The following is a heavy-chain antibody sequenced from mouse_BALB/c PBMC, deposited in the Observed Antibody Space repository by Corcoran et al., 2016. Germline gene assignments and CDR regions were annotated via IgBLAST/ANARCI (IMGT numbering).Heavy chain of an antibody. Sequence: EVQLQQSGPELVKPGASMKISCKASGYSFTGYTMNWVKQSHGKNLEWIGIINPYNGGTSYNQKFKGKDTLTVDKSSSTDYMELISLTSKDSAVYYCTREGYGIDAMDDLGQGTSVTVSS. D-gene: IGHD2-1*01. CDR2: INPYNGGT. CDR3: TREGYGIDAMDD. J-gene: IGHJ4*01. V-gene: IGHV1-18*01. CDR1: GYSFTGYT.